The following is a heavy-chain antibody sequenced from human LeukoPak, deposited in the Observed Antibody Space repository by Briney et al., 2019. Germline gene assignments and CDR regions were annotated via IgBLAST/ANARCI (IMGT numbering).Heavy chain of an antibody. J-gene: IGHJ4*02. V-gene: IGHV3-30*02. CDR1: GFTFSSYG. Sequence: GGSLRLSCGASGFTFSSYGMHWVRQAPGKGLEWVAFIRYDGSNKYYADSVKGRFTISRDNSKNTLYLQMNSLRAEDTAVYYCAKVASGSYYNWPFDYWGQGTLVTVSS. D-gene: IGHD1-26*01. CDR2: IRYDGSNK. CDR3: AKVASGSYYNWPFDY.